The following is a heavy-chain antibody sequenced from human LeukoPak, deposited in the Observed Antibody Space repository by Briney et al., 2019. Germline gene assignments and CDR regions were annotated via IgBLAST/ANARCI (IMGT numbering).Heavy chain of an antibody. CDR2: ISYDGNNK. Sequence: PGGSLRFSCAASGFTFSTYGMHWVRQAPGKGLEWVAVISYDGNNKYYADPVKGRFTISRDNSKNTLYLQMNSLRAEDTAVYYCAKDFWEMSTTDYWGQGTLVTVSS. CDR3: AKDFWEMSTTDY. V-gene: IGHV3-30*18. D-gene: IGHD5-24*01. CDR1: GFTFSTYG. J-gene: IGHJ4*02.